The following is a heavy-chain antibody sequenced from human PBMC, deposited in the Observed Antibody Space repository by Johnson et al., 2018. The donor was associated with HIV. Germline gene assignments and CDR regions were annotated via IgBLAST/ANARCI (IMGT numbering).Heavy chain of an antibody. CDR2: LYSGGST. D-gene: IGHD3-3*01. V-gene: IGHV3-53*01. Sequence: VQLVESGGGLIQPGGSLRLSCAASGFTVSGKYMTWVRQAPGKGLEWVSLLYSGGSTYYSDSVKGRFSISSDNSKNTLYLQMNSLRAEDTAVYYCASSLIQFLEWLSEPAAFDIWGQGTMVTVSS. CDR3: ASSLIQFLEWLSEPAAFDI. J-gene: IGHJ3*02. CDR1: GFTVSGKY.